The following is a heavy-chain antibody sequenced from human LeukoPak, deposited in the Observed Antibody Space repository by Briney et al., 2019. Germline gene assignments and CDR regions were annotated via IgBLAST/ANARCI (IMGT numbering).Heavy chain of an antibody. CDR1: GFIFGRDS. D-gene: IGHD5-24*01. CDR2: ISRDSDIR. V-gene: IGHV3-48*04. J-gene: IGHJ4*02. Sequence: GGSLRLSCAASGFIFGRDSMNWVRQAPGRGLEWISYISRDSDIRYYADSVKGRFTISRDNAKNSLYLQMNSLRAEDTAVYYCARETPRRGETRDGYRWGQGTLVTVSS. CDR3: ARETPRRGETRDGYR.